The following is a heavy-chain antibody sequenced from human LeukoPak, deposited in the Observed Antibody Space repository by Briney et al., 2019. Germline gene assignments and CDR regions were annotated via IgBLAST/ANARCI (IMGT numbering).Heavy chain of an antibody. Sequence: GGSLSLSCAASGFTFSSYAMHWVRQAPGKGLEWVAVISYDGSSKYYADSVKSRFTISRDNSKNTLYLQMNSLRAEDTAVYYCARDAGRLGGAAYMDVWGKGTTVTVSS. CDR1: GFTFSSYA. V-gene: IGHV3-30*01. J-gene: IGHJ6*03. CDR3: ARDAGRLGGAAYMDV. D-gene: IGHD1-26*01. CDR2: ISYDGSSK.